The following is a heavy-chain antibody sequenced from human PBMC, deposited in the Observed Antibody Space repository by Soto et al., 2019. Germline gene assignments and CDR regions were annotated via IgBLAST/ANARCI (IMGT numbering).Heavy chain of an antibody. J-gene: IGHJ4*02. CDR1: GGSFSGYY. Sequence: QVQLQQWGAGLLKPSETLSLTCAVYGGSFSGYYWSWIRQPPGKGLEWIGEINHSGSTNYNPSLKSRVTISVDTSKNQFSLKLRSVTAADTAVYYCAREAARRPISYWGQGTLVTVSS. V-gene: IGHV4-34*01. CDR3: AREAARRPISY. D-gene: IGHD6-6*01. CDR2: INHSGST.